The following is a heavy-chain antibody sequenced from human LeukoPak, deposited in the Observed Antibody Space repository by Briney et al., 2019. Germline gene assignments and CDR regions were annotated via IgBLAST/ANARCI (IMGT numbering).Heavy chain of an antibody. CDR1: GFTFSSYW. Sequence: GGSLRLSCAASGFTFSSYWMHWVRQVPGKGLVWVSRINSDGSSTSYADSVKGRFTISRDNSKNTLYLQMNSLRAEDTAVYYCAKGTSYSWNDGWFEPWGNGIPVTVSS. J-gene: IGHJ5*02. CDR3: AKGTSYSWNDGWFEP. D-gene: IGHD1-20*01. CDR2: INSDGSST. V-gene: IGHV3-74*01.